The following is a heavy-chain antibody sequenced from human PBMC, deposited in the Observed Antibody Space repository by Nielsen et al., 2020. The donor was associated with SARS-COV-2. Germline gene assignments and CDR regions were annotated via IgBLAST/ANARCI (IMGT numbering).Heavy chain of an antibody. CDR2: ISYDGSNK. Sequence: GGSLRLSCAASGFTFSSYAMHWVRQAPGKGLEWVAVISYDGSNKYYADSVKGRFTISRDNSKNTLYLQMNSLRSEDTAVYYCAANMIFPAAGTSDYWGQGTLVTVSS. CDR1: GFTFSSYA. V-gene: IGHV3-30*04. J-gene: IGHJ4*02. D-gene: IGHD6-13*01. CDR3: AANMIFPAAGTSDY.